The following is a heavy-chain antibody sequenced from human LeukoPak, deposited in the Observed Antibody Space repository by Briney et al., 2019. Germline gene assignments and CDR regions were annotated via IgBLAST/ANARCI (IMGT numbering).Heavy chain of an antibody. J-gene: IGHJ5*02. Sequence: GGSLRLSCAASGFTFKYEWMNWVRQAPGKGLEWVGRIKNKGDGGTTEYAGPVKGRFTISRDDSENTLSLQMNSLTIEDTAVYYCGPGGAKLYSWGQGTLVTVAS. D-gene: IGHD3-16*01. V-gene: IGHV3-15*01. CDR3: GPGGAKLYS. CDR1: GFTFKYEW. CDR2: IKNKGDGGTT.